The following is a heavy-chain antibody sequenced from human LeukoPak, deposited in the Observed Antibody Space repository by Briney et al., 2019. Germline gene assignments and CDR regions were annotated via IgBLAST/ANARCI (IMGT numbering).Heavy chain of an antibody. CDR2: IWSDGSNK. V-gene: IGHV3-30*02. CDR1: GFTFSSYG. J-gene: IGHJ4*02. CDR3: AISIAAAGTPFDY. Sequence: GGSLRLSCAASGFTFSSYGMHWVRQAPGKGLEWVAIIWSDGSNKYYADSVKGRFTISRDNSKNTLYLQMNSLRAEDTAVYYCAISIAAAGTPFDYWGQGTLVTVSS. D-gene: IGHD6-13*01.